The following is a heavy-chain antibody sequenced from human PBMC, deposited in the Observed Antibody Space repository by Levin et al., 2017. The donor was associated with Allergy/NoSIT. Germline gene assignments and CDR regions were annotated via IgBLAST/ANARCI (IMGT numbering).Heavy chain of an antibody. CDR1: GGSFSGYY. Sequence: SETLSLTCAVYGGSFSGYYWSWIRQPPGKGLEWIGEINHSGSTNYNPSLKSRVTISVDTSKNQFSLKLSSVTAADTAVYYCARGLTYWGQGTLVTVSS. CDR3: ARGLTY. CDR2: INHSGST. V-gene: IGHV4-34*01. J-gene: IGHJ4*02.